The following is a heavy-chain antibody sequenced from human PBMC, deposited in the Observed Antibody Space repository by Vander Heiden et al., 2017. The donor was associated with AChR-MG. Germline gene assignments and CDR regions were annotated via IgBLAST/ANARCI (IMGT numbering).Heavy chain of an antibody. CDR2: IRGSGGNT. J-gene: IGHJ4*02. CDR3: AKALTMTPVSIHHFDY. Sequence: EVQLLESGGGLVQPGGSLRLSCAASGFTFSRYAMSWVRQAPGKGLQWVSTIRGSGGNTYYADSVKGRFTISRDNSKNTLYLQMNSLRAEDTAVYYCAKALTMTPVSIHHFDYWGQGTLVTVSS. V-gene: IGHV3-23*01. CDR1: GFTFSRYA. D-gene: IGHD4-4*01.